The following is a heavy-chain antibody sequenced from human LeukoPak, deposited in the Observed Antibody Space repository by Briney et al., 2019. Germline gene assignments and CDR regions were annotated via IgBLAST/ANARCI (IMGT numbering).Heavy chain of an antibody. J-gene: IGHJ4*02. D-gene: IGHD3-3*02. V-gene: IGHV3-48*03. CDR2: ISSSGSTI. CDR1: GFTFSSYE. Sequence: GGSLRLSCAASGFTFSSYEMNWVRQAPGKGLEWVSYISSSGSTIYYADSAKGRFTISRDNAKNSLYLQMNSLRAEDTAVYYCARGLSDGSDYWGQGTLVTVSS. CDR3: ARGLSDGSDY.